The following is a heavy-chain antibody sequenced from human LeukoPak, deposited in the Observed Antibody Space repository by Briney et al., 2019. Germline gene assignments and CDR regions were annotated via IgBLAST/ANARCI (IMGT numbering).Heavy chain of an antibody. CDR2: IYYSGST. J-gene: IGHJ5*02. CDR3: ASVKYYYDSSGYPGWFDP. Sequence: WETLSLTCTVSGGSISNYYWSWIRQPPGKGLEWIGYIYYSGSTNYNPPLKSRVTISVDTSKNQFSLKLSSVTAADTAVYYCASVKYYYDSSGYPGWFDPWGQGTLVTVSS. CDR1: GGSISNYY. D-gene: IGHD3-22*01. V-gene: IGHV4-59*01.